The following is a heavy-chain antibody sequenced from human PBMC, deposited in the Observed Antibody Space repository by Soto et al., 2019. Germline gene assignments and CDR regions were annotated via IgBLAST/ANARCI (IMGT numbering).Heavy chain of an antibody. J-gene: IGHJ6*02. CDR2: IIPIFGTP. D-gene: IGHD5-12*01. Sequence: GASVKVSCKASGGSFSTYAISWVRQAPGQGLEWMGGIIPIFGTPNYAQKFQGRVTITADRSTSTAYLELNSLRSEDTAVYYCAAPRTDGYKVPDPSTYYYYGLDVWGQGTTVTGSS. CDR1: GGSFSTYA. V-gene: IGHV1-69*06. CDR3: AAPRTDGYKVPDPSTYYYYGLDV.